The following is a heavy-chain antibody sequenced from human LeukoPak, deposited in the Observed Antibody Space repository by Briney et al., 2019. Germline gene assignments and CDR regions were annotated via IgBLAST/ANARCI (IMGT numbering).Heavy chain of an antibody. J-gene: IGHJ4*02. V-gene: IGHV4-39*01. CDR1: GFTFSGYN. Sequence: GSLRLSCAASGFTFSGYNMKWVRQPPGKGLEWIGSVYYSGSTYYNPSLKSRVTISVDTSKNQFSLKLGSVTAADTAVYYCASQVYYDSSGYPIDYWGQGTLVTVSS. CDR2: VYYSGST. CDR3: ASQVYYDSSGYPIDY. D-gene: IGHD3-22*01.